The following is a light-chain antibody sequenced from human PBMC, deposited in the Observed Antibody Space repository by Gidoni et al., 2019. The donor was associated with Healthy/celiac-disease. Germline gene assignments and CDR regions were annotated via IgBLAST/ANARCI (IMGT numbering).Light chain of an antibody. CDR3: QQRSNWPPMYT. J-gene: IGKJ2*01. V-gene: IGKV3-11*01. CDR1: QSVSSY. CDR2: DAS. Sequence: EIVLTQSPASLSLSPGERATLPCRARQSVSSYLAWYQQKPGQAPRLLLYDASNRATGIPARFSGSGSGTDFTLTISSLEPEDFAVYYCQQRSNWPPMYTFGQGTKLEIK.